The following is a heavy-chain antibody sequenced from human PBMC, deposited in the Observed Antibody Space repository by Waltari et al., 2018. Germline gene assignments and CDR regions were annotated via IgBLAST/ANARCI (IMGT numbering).Heavy chain of an antibody. CDR1: GFTFSSYS. CDR2: ISSSSSTI. J-gene: IGHJ4*02. V-gene: IGHV3-48*04. Sequence: EVQLVESGGGLVQPGGSLRLSCAASGFTFSSYSVTWVRQAPGKGLEWVSYISSSSSTISYADSVKGRFTISRDNAKNSLYLQMNSLRAEDTAVYYCASGYNWNYWDYWGQGTLVTVSS. CDR3: ASGYNWNYWDY. D-gene: IGHD1-7*01.